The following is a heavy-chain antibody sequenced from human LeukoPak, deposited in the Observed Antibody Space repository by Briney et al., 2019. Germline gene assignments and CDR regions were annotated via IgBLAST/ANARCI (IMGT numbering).Heavy chain of an antibody. D-gene: IGHD3-10*01. CDR3: ARNHRSGSYDHWFDP. CDR2: INPNSGDT. Sequence: ASVKVSCKASGYTFTGYYMHWVRQAPGQGLEWMGWINPNSGDTKYAQKFQGWVTMTRDTSISTAYMEVSRLRSDDTAVYYCARNHRSGSYDHWFDPWGQGTLVTVSS. CDR1: GYTFTGYY. V-gene: IGHV1-2*04. J-gene: IGHJ5*02.